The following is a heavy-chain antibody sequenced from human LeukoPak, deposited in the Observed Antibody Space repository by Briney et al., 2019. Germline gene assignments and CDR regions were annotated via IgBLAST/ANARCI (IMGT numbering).Heavy chain of an antibody. D-gene: IGHD5-18*01. CDR2: ISSSSSYI. J-gene: IGHJ4*02. Sequence: PGGSLRLSCAASVFTFSSYSMNWVRQAPGKWLEWVSSISSSSSYIYYADSVKGRFTISRDNAKNSLYLQMNRLRAEDTAVYYCARSRDNYGPPFDYWGQGTLVIVSS. CDR3: ARSRDNYGPPFDY. CDR1: VFTFSSYS. V-gene: IGHV3-21*01.